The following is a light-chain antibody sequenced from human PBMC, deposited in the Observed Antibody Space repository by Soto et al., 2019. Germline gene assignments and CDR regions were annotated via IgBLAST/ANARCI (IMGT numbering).Light chain of an antibody. Sequence: QSVLTQPPSVSAAPGQKVTISCSGSSSNIGNNYVSWYQQLPGTAPKLLIYDNNKRPSGIPDRFSGSKSGTSATLGITGLQTGDEADYYCGTWDSSLSAVVFGGGTKHTV. J-gene: IGLJ2*01. V-gene: IGLV1-51*01. CDR2: DNN. CDR3: GTWDSSLSAVV. CDR1: SSNIGNNY.